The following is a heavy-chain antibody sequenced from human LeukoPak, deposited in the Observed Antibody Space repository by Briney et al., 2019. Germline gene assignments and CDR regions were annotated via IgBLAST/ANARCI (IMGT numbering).Heavy chain of an antibody. V-gene: IGHV3-74*01. CDR1: GFTLTNNW. J-gene: IGHJ3*01. CDR2: VNTYGTNT. CDR3: AREFSPEDAFDL. Sequence: GGSLRLSCTASGFTLTNNWMHWVRQAPGKGLEWVSRVNTYGTNTNYADSVRGRFTISRDNAKNTLYLQMDSLRAEDSAIYYCAREFSPEDAFDLWGQGTRVTVSS.